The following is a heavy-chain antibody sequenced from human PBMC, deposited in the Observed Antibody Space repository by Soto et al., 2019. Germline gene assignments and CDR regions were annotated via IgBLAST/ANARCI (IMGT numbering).Heavy chain of an antibody. CDR1: GYTFTSYD. J-gene: IGHJ2*01. CDR2: MNTNSGNT. V-gene: IGHV1-8*01. D-gene: IGHD4-17*01. CDR3: AGFSFDYGNTHYWYFDL. Sequence: QVQLVQSGAEVKKPGASVKVSCKASGYTFTSYDINWVRQATGQGLEWMGWMNTNSGNTGYAQKFQGRVTMNKNTSISTAYMELSSLRSEDTAVYYCAGFSFDYGNTHYWYFDLWGRGTLVTVSS.